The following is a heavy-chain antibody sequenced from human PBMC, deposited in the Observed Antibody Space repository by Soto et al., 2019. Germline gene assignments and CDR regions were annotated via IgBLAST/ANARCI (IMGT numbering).Heavy chain of an antibody. CDR2: NIPIFGTA. CDR3: ARDGIGGSYAYYYGMDV. Sequence: QVQLVQSGAEVKKPGSSVKVSCKASGGTFSSYAISWVRQAPGQGLEWMGGNIPIFGTANYAQKFQGRVTITADESTSTAYMELSSLRSEDTAVYYCARDGIGGSYAYYYGMDVWGQGTTVTVSS. D-gene: IGHD1-26*01. J-gene: IGHJ6*02. CDR1: GGTFSSYA. V-gene: IGHV1-69*12.